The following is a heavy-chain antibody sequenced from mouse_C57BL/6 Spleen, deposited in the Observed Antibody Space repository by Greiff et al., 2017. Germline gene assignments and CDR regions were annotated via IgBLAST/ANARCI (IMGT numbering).Heavy chain of an antibody. D-gene: IGHD5-1*01. Sequence: EVKLMESGGDLVKPGGSLKLSCAASGFTFSSYGMSWVRQTPDKRLEWVATISSGGSYTYYPDSVKGRFSISRDNAKNTLYLQMSSLKSEDTAMYYCARHPLGSTYWYVDVWGTGTTVTVSS. V-gene: IGHV5-6*01. J-gene: IGHJ1*03. CDR3: ARHPLGSTYWYVDV. CDR2: ISSGGSYT. CDR1: GFTFSSYG.